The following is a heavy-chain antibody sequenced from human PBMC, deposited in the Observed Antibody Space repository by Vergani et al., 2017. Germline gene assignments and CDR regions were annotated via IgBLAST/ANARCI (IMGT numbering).Heavy chain of an antibody. J-gene: IGHJ4*02. CDR1: GFTFSSYS. D-gene: IGHD3-22*01. CDR2: ISSSSSYI. Sequence: EVQLLESGGGLVQPGGSLRLSCAASGFTFSSYSMNWVRQAPGKGLEWVSSISSSSSYIYYADSVKGRFTISRDNAKNSLYLQMNSLRAEDTAVYYCARVYYDSSGRGHYFDYWGQGTLVTVSS. V-gene: IGHV3-21*01. CDR3: ARVYYDSSGRGHYFDY.